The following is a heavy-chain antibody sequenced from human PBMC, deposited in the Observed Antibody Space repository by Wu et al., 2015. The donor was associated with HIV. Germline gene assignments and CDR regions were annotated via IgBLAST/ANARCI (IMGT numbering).Heavy chain of an antibody. Sequence: QVQMVQSGAELRKPGASVKVSCKASGYTFTSYYIHWVRQAPGQGLEWMAWITPNSGGTNSAQMFQGRVTMTRDTSITTAYLELNSLTSDDTAVYYCVRGAAGMPKGAFDIWGQGTLVIVSS. CDR1: GYTFTSYY. V-gene: IGHV1-2*02. CDR3: VRGAAGMPKGAFDI. J-gene: IGHJ3*02. CDR2: ITPNSGGT. D-gene: IGHD3-10*01.